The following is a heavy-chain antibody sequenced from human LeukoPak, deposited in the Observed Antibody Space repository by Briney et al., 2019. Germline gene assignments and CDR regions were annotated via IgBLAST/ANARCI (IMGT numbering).Heavy chain of an antibody. J-gene: IGHJ4*02. CDR1: GFTFSPYP. V-gene: IGHV3-48*04. Sequence: GGSLRLSCAASGFTFSPYPMNWVRQAPGKGLEWVSYISGGSDTIHYADSVKGRFTISRDNAKNSLYPQMNSLRAEDTAVYYCARDLGRDRYFDSWGQGTLVTVSS. CDR3: ARDLGRDRYFDS. D-gene: IGHD5-24*01. CDR2: ISGGSDTI.